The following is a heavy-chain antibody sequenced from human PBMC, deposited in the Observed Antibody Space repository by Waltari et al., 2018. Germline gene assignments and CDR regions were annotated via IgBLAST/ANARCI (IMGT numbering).Heavy chain of an antibody. V-gene: IGHV3-21*03. CDR3: ARGGIAVAGSDY. CDR1: GFTFSSYS. Sequence: EVQLVESGGGLVKPGGYLRLSCAASGFTFSSYSMNWVRQATGKGLEWVSSISSSSSYRYYADSVKGRFTISRDNAKNSLYLQMNSLRAEDTAVYYCARGGIAVAGSDYWGQGTLVTVSS. J-gene: IGHJ4*02. CDR2: ISSSSSYR. D-gene: IGHD6-19*01.